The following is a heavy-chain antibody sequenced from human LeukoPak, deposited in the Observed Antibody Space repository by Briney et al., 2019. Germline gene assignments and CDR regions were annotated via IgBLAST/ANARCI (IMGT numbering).Heavy chain of an antibody. J-gene: IGHJ4*02. D-gene: IGHD3-22*01. CDR2: IIHSGST. Sequence: MSSETLSLTCTVYGGSFSDYFWSWIRQPPGKGLGWIGKIIHSGSTNYNPSLKSRVTISVDRSKNQFSLKLSSVTAADTAVYYCARGRRNYYDSSGYYYALDYWGQGTLVTVSS. CDR1: GGSFSDYF. V-gene: IGHV4-34*01. CDR3: ARGRRNYYDSSGYYYALDY.